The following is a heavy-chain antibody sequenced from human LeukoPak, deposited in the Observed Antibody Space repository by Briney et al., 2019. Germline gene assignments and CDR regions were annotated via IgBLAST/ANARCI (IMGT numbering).Heavy chain of an antibody. CDR3: ARDRNTHFDY. CDR2: INPNSGGT. CDR1: GYTFTGYY. Sequence: ASVKDSCKASGYTFTGYYMHWVRQAPGQGLEWMGWINPNSGGTNYAQKFQGRVTMTRDTSISSAYMELSRLRSEDTAVYYCARDRNTHFDYWGQGTLVTVSS. V-gene: IGHV1-2*02. D-gene: IGHD2-2*02. J-gene: IGHJ4*02.